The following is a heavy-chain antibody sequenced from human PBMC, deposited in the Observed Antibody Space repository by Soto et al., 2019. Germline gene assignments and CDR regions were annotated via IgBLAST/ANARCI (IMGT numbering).Heavy chain of an antibody. J-gene: IGHJ3*02. CDR2: ISGSGGST. V-gene: IGHV3-23*01. Sequence: EVQLLESGGGLVQPGGSLRLSCAASGFTFSSYAMSWVRQAPGKGLEWVSAISGSGGSTYYADFVKGRFTISRDNSQNTLYRQMNSLRADDTAVYYCANGTDPVTRRAAFDIWGQGTMVVVSS. CDR3: ANGTDPVTRRAAFDI. CDR1: GFTFSSYA. D-gene: IGHD3-10*01.